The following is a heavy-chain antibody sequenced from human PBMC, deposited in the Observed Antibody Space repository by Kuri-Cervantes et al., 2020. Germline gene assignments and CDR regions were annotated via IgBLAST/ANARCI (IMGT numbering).Heavy chain of an antibody. V-gene: IGHV3-21*01. CDR1: GFTFSSYS. Sequence: GGSLRLSCAASGFTFSSYSMNWVRQAPGKGLEWVSSISSSSSYIYYADSVKGRFTISRDNAKNSLYLQMNSLRAEDTAVYYCARDAAGGAHTDYWGQGTPVTVSS. J-gene: IGHJ4*02. CDR2: ISSSSSYI. D-gene: IGHD2-15*01. CDR3: ARDAAGGAHTDY.